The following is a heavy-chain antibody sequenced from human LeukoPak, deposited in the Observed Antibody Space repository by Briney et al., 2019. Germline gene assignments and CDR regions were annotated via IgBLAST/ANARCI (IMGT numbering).Heavy chain of an antibody. V-gene: IGHV3-7*01. J-gene: IGHJ4*02. CDR3: ARDLAYSRLDY. CDR2: INPDGNKK. Sequence: GGSLRLSCAASGFSFSTQRMHWVRQAPGKGLEWVASINPDGNKKYSADSVKGRFTISRDNAENSLYLQMNSLRVEDTAFYYCARDLAYSRLDYWGQGMLVTVSS. CDR1: GFSFSTQR. D-gene: IGHD5-18*01.